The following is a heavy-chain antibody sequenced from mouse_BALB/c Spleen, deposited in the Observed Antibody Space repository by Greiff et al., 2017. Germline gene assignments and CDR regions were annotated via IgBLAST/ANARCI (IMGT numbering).Heavy chain of an antibody. CDR2: ISSGGSYT. D-gene: IGHD2-3*01. CDR3: ARNSYDGYYDAMDY. CDR1: GFTFSSYV. V-gene: IGHV5-9-4*01. Sequence: EVQLVESGGGLVKPGGSLKLSCAASGFTFSSYVMSWVRQSPGKRLEWVAEISSGGSYTYYPDTVTGRFTISRDNAKNTLYLEMSSLRSEDAAMYYCARNSYDGYYDAMDYWGQGTSVTVSS. J-gene: IGHJ4*01.